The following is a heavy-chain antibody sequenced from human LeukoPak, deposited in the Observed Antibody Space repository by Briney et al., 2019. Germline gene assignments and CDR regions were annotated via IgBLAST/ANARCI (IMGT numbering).Heavy chain of an antibody. CDR3: ARDTGYCSSTSCGP. D-gene: IGHD2-2*01. Sequence: PGGSLRLSCAASGFTVSSNYMSWVRQAPGKGLEWISYISRSSGTIYFADSLEGRFTISRDNAKNSLYLQMNSLRAEDTAVYYCARDTGYCSSTSCGPWGQGTLVTVSS. CDR2: ISRSSGTI. CDR1: GFTVSSNY. V-gene: IGHV3-48*04. J-gene: IGHJ5*02.